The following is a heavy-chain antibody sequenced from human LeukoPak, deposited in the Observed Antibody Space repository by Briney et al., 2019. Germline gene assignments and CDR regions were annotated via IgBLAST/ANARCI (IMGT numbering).Heavy chain of an antibody. Sequence: GGSLRLSCAASGFTFSDYYMSWIRQAPGKGLEWVSYISSSGSTIYYADSVKGRFTISRDNAKNSLYLQMNSLRAEDTAAYYCAKSAEPFRSYYFDYWGQGTLVTVSS. CDR1: GFTFSDYY. D-gene: IGHD2-21*01. CDR3: AKSAEPFRSYYFDY. J-gene: IGHJ4*02. CDR2: ISSSGSTI. V-gene: IGHV3-11*01.